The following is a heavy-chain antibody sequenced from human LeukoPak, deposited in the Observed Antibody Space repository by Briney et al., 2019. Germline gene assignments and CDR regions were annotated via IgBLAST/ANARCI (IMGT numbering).Heavy chain of an antibody. CDR1: GFTFSSCQ. Sequence: GGSLRLSCAASGFTFSSCQMNWVRQAPGKGLEWVSYISGSGSTKYYADSVKGRFTISRDNAKDSLFLQMNSLRDEDTAMYYCARDVQRRFDPWGQGTLVTVSS. J-gene: IGHJ5*02. V-gene: IGHV3-48*03. CDR3: ARDVQRRFDP. CDR2: ISGSGSTK. D-gene: IGHD6-25*01.